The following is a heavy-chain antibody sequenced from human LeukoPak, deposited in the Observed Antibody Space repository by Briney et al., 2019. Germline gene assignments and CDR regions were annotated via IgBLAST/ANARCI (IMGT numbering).Heavy chain of an antibody. V-gene: IGHV3-23*01. Sequence: GGSLRLSCAASGFMFSSSWMAWVRQAPGKGLEWVSGISPSGDITYYADSVKGRFTISRDNSKNTLYLEVISLTAEDTAVYYCAKDDAWLRFGEWSQGTLVTVSS. CDR1: GFMFSSSW. D-gene: IGHD3-10*01. CDR2: ISPSGDIT. CDR3: AKDDAWLRFGE. J-gene: IGHJ4*02.